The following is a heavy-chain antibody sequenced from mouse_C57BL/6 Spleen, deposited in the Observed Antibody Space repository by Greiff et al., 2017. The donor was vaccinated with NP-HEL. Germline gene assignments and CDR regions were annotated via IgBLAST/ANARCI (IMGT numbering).Heavy chain of an antibody. CDR3: ARGNYGSSSPTWYFDV. CDR2: IDPFDSYT. V-gene: IGHV1-69*01. Sequence: QVQLQQPGAELVMPGASVKLSCKASGYTFTSYWMHWVKQRPGQGLEWIGEIDPFDSYTNYNQKFKGKSTLTVDKSSSTAYMQLSSLTSEDSAVYYCARGNYGSSSPTWYFDVWGTGTTVTVSS. CDR1: GYTFTSYW. J-gene: IGHJ1*03. D-gene: IGHD1-1*01.